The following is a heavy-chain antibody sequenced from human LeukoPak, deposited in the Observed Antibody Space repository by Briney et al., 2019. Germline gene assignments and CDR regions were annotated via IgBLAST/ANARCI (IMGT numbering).Heavy chain of an antibody. Sequence: QPGGSLRLSCAASGFTFSSYWMSWVRQAPGKGLEWVANIKQDGSEKYYVDSVKGRFTISRDNAKNSLYLQMNSLRAEDTAVYYCARGDTAMVPIFDYWGQGTLVTVSS. CDR2: IKQDGSEK. J-gene: IGHJ4*02. CDR1: GFTFSSYW. D-gene: IGHD5-18*01. V-gene: IGHV3-7*04. CDR3: ARGDTAMVPIFDY.